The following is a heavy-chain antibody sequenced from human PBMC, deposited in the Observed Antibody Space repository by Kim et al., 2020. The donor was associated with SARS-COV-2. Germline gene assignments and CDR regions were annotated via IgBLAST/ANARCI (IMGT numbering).Heavy chain of an antibody. D-gene: IGHD4-17*01. CDR3: ARWADYGDYAGTSNWFDP. CDR1: GGSISSSSYY. Sequence: SETLSLTCTVSGGSISSSSYYWGWIRQPPGKGLEWIGSIYYSGSTYYNPSLKSRVTISVDTSKNQFSLKLSSVTAADTAVYYCARWADYGDYAGTSNWFDPWGQGTLVTVSS. J-gene: IGHJ5*02. V-gene: IGHV4-39*01. CDR2: IYYSGST.